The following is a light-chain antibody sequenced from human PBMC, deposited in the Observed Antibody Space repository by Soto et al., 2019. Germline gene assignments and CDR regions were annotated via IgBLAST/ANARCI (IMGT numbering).Light chain of an antibody. V-gene: IGKV3-11*01. J-gene: IGKJ5*01. CDR3: QQRSDWPIT. Sequence: EIVLTQSPATLSLSPGERATLSCRASQSVSSSLAWYQQKPGQAPRLLIYDASNRATGIPVRFSGSGSGTDFTLTISSLEPEDFAVYYCQQRSDWPITFGQGTRLEIK. CDR1: QSVSSS. CDR2: DAS.